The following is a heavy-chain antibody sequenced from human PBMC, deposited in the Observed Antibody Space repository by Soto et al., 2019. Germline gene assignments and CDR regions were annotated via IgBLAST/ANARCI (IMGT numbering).Heavy chain of an antibody. D-gene: IGHD3-10*01. CDR1: GYTLTELS. V-gene: IGHV1-24*01. J-gene: IGHJ6*02. Sequence: QVQLVQSGAEVKKPGASVKVSCKVSGYTLTELSMHWVRQAPGKGLEWMGGFDPEDGETIYAQKFQGRVTMTEDTXTXTXXMELSSLRSEDTAVYYCATGTYSYGWPRSSYGMDVWGQGTTVTVSS. CDR3: ATGTYSYGWPRSSYGMDV. CDR2: FDPEDGET.